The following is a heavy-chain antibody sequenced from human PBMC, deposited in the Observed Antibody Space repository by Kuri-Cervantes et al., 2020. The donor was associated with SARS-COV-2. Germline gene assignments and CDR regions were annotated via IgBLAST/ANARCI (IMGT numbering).Heavy chain of an antibody. V-gene: IGHV1-2*02. J-gene: IGHJ4*02. Sequence: ASVKVSCKASGYTFTDYYIHWVRQAPGQWLEWMGWVNPKTGGTKYAQKLQGRVTMTRDTSISTAYMELSRLRSVDTAVYYCARGEYCSSTSCYMGLDYWGQGTLVTVSS. CDR1: GYTFTDYY. D-gene: IGHD2-2*02. CDR2: VNPKTGGT. CDR3: ARGEYCSSTSCYMGLDY.